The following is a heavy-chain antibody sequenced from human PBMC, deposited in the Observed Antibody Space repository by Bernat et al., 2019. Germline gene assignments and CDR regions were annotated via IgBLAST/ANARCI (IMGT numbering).Heavy chain of an antibody. J-gene: IGHJ3*02. CDR2: IYYSGST. V-gene: IGHV4-30-4*01. D-gene: IGHD3-3*01. CDR3: ARDPNDFWSGYLTDDAFDI. CDR1: GGSISSGDYY. Sequence: QVQLQESGPGLVKPSQTLSLTCTVSGGSISSGDYYWSWIRQPPGKGLEWIGYIYYSGSTYYNPSLKSRVTISVDTSKNQFSLKLSSVTAADTAVYYCARDPNDFWSGYLTDDAFDIWGQGTMVTVSS.